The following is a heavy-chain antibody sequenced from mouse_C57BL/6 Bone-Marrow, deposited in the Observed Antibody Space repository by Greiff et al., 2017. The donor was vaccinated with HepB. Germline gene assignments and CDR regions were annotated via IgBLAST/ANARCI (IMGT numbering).Heavy chain of an antibody. Sequence: EVQVVESGPELVKPGASVKISCKASGYSFTGYYMNWVKQSPEKSLEWIGEINPSTGGTTYNQKFKAKATLTVDKSSSTAYMQLKSLTSEDSAVYYCARFNDYEDAMDYWGQGTSVTVSS. CDR1: GYSFTGYY. J-gene: IGHJ4*01. CDR3: ARFNDYEDAMDY. D-gene: IGHD2-4*01. CDR2: INPSTGGT. V-gene: IGHV1-42*01.